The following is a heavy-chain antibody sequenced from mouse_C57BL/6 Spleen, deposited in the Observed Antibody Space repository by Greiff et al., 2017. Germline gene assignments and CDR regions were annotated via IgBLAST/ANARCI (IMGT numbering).Heavy chain of an antibody. CDR2: ISSGGSYT. Sequence: EVMLVESGGDLVKPGGSLKLSCAASGFTFSSYGMSWVRQTPDKRLEWVATISSGGSYTYYPDSVKGRFTISRDNAKNTLYLQMSSLKSEDTAMYYCARRGYYGMDAMDYWGQGTSVTVSS. CDR3: ARRGYYGMDAMDY. J-gene: IGHJ4*01. CDR1: GFTFSSYG. D-gene: IGHD1-1*01. V-gene: IGHV5-6*02.